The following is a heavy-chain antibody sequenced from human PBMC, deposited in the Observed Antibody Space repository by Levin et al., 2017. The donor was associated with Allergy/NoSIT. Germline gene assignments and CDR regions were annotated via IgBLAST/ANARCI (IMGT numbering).Heavy chain of an antibody. CDR2: FYYSGST. CDR3: ARVSSYGSGRMLPDY. Sequence: RPSETLSLTCTVSGVSISSYYWSWIRQPPGKGLEWIGYFYYSGSTNYNPSLKSRVTISADTSKNQFSLKLNSVTAADTAVYYCARVSSYGSGRMLPDYWGQGTLVTVSS. D-gene: IGHD3-10*01. V-gene: IGHV4-59*01. J-gene: IGHJ4*02. CDR1: GVSISSYY.